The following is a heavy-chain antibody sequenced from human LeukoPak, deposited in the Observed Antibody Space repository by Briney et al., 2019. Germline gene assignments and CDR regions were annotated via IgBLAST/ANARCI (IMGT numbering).Heavy chain of an antibody. V-gene: IGHV3-72*01. Sequence: PGGSLRLSCAASGFTFSDHYMDWVRQAPGKGLEWVGRARNKANGYTTEHAASVKGRFTISRDDSKNSVYLQMDSLKTEDTAVYYCARYLTYPAFFDYWGQGTLVTVPS. CDR2: ARNKANGYTT. CDR3: ARYLTYPAFFDY. D-gene: IGHD3-3*02. J-gene: IGHJ4*02. CDR1: GFTFSDHY.